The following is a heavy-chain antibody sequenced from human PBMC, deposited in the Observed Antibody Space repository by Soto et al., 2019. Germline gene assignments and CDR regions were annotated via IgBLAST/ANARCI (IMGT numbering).Heavy chain of an antibody. J-gene: IGHJ5*02. CDR3: ARGKVTTNWFDP. D-gene: IGHD4-17*01. CDR2: MNPNRGNT. V-gene: IGHV1-8*01. Sequence: ASVKVSCKASGYTFTSYDINWVRQATGQGLEWMGWMNPNRGNTGYAQKIQGRDTMNRNTSISTAYMELSSLRFEDTAVYYCARGKVTTNWFDPWGQGTLVTVSS. CDR1: GYTFTSYD.